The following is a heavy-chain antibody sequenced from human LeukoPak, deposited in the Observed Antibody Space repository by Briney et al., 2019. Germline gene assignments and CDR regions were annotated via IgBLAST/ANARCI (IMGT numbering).Heavy chain of an antibody. D-gene: IGHD1-26*01. Sequence: GGSLRLSCAASGFTFSSYGMHWVRQAPGKGLEWVAVISYDGSNKYYADSVKGRFTISRDNTKNTLYLQMNSLRAEDTAVYYCAKVASGSYYNWPFDYWGQGTLVTVSS. V-gene: IGHV3-30*18. CDR1: GFTFSSYG. J-gene: IGHJ4*02. CDR2: ISYDGSNK. CDR3: AKVASGSYYNWPFDY.